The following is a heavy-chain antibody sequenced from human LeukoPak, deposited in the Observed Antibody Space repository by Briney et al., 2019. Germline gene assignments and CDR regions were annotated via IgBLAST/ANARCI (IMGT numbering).Heavy chain of an antibody. CDR2: IIPIFGRA. J-gene: IGHJ4*02. D-gene: IGHD3-10*01. Sequence: SVKVSCKASGGTFSSYAISWVRQAPGQGLEWMGGIIPIFGRANYAQKFQGRVTIAADESTSTAYMELSSLRSEDTAVYYCARDSRDYGSGSSQYYFDYWGQGTLVTVPS. CDR3: ARDSRDYGSGSSQYYFDY. CDR1: GGTFSSYA. V-gene: IGHV1-69*13.